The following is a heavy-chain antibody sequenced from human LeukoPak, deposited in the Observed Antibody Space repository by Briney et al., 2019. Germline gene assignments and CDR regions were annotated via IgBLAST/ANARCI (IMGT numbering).Heavy chain of an antibody. J-gene: IGHJ3*02. CDR1: GFTVSSNY. Sequence: GGSLRLSCAASGFTVSSNYMSWVRQAPGKGLEWVSVIYSGGSTYYADSVKGRFTISRDNSKDTLYLQMNSLRAEDTAVYYCARGLWVVTPDAYIWGQGTMVTVSS. CDR3: ARGLWVVTPDAYI. V-gene: IGHV3-66*01. D-gene: IGHD2-21*02. CDR2: IYSGGST.